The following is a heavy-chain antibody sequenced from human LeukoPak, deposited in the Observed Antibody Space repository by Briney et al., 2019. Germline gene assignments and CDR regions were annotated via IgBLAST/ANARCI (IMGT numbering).Heavy chain of an antibody. V-gene: IGHV1-18*01. CDR2: ISAYNGNT. J-gene: IGHJ3*02. CDR1: GYTFTSYG. CDR3: ARGGRDGYNLVAFDI. D-gene: IGHD5-24*01. Sequence: EASVKVSCKASGYTFTSYGISWVRQAPGQGLEWMGWISAYNGNTNYAQKLQGRVTMTTDTSTSTAYMELRSLRSDDTAVYYCARGGRDGYNLVAFDIWGQGTMVTVSS.